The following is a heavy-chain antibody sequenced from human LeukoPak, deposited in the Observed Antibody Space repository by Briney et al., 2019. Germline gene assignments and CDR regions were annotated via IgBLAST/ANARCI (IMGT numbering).Heavy chain of an antibody. CDR3: ARDYYGSGSYYLDWFDP. J-gene: IGHJ5*02. CDR1: GGTISSSSYY. V-gene: IGHV4-39*01. D-gene: IGHD3-10*01. Sequence: SEPLSLTCTVSGGTISSSSYYWGWIRQPPGKGLEWIGSIYYSGSTYYNPSLKSRVTISVDTSKTQFSLKRSSVTAADTAVYYCARDYYGSGSYYLDWFDPWGQGTLVTVSS. CDR2: IYYSGST.